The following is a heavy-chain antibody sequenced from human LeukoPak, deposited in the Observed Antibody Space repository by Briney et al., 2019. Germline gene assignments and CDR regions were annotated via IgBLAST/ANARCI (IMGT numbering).Heavy chain of an antibody. V-gene: IGHV3-7*02. CDR3: LQATLDH. J-gene: IGHJ4*02. D-gene: IGHD5-24*01. CDR1: GFTFSRYW. Sequence: GGSLRLSCAASGFTFSRYWMTWVRQAPGKGLEWVANIKQDGSEKNYVDSVKGRFTISRDNAKNSLYLQMNSLKAEDSAVYYCLQATLDHWGQGTLVSVSS. CDR2: IKQDGSEK.